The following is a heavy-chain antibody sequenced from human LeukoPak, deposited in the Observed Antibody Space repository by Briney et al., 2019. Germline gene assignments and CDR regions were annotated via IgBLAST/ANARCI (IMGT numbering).Heavy chain of an antibody. V-gene: IGHV1-18*01. Sequence: ASVKVSCKASGYTFTSYGISWVRQAPGQGLEWMGWISAYNGNTNYAQKLQGRVTMTTDTSTSTAYMELRSLRSEDTAVYYCARGDGFVDPLSYYYMDAWGKGTTVTVSS. J-gene: IGHJ6*03. CDR2: ISAYNGNT. D-gene: IGHD3-3*01. CDR1: GYTFTSYG. CDR3: ARGDGFVDPLSYYYMDA.